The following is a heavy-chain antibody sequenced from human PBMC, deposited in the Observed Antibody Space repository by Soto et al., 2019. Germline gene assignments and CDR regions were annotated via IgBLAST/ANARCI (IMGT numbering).Heavy chain of an antibody. CDR1: GGTFSSYT. V-gene: IGHV1-69*02. CDR2: IIPILGIA. CDR3: QGLTSSSDYYYYYMDV. Sequence: SVKVSCKASGGTFSSYTISWVRQAPGQGLEWMGRIIPILGIANYAQKFQGRVTITADKSTSTAYMELSSLRSEDTAVYYCQGLTSSSDYYYYYMDVWGKGTTVTVSS. D-gene: IGHD6-6*01. J-gene: IGHJ6*03.